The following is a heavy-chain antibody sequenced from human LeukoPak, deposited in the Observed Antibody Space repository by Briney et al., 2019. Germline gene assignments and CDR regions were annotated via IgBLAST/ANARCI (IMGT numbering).Heavy chain of an antibody. CDR1: GGSFSGYY. D-gene: IGHD3-16*01. J-gene: IGHJ4*02. Sequence: NPSETLSLTCAVYGGSFSGYYWSWIRQPPGKGLEWIGEINHSGSTNYNPSLKSRVTISVDTYKNQFSLKLSSVTAADTAVYYCARIRGDYVWGSYPSTGDYWGQGTLVTVSS. V-gene: IGHV4-34*01. CDR3: ARIRGDYVWGSYPSTGDY. CDR2: INHSGST.